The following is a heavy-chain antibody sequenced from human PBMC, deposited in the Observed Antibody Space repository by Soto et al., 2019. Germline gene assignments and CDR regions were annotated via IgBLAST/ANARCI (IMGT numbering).Heavy chain of an antibody. D-gene: IGHD6-19*01. Sequence: PGGSLRLSCAASGFTFSSYSMNWVRQAAGKGLEWVSSISSSSSYISYADSVKGRFTISRDNAKNSLYLQMNSLRAEDTAVYYCARDLGYSSGWHPVDYWGQGTLVTAPQ. CDR1: GFTFSSYS. CDR2: ISSSSSYI. J-gene: IGHJ4*02. CDR3: ARDLGYSSGWHPVDY. V-gene: IGHV3-21*01.